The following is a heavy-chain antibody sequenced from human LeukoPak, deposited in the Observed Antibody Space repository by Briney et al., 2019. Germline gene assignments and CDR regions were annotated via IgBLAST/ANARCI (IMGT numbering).Heavy chain of an antibody. CDR1: GFTFSTYS. J-gene: IGHJ5*02. D-gene: IGHD2-2*01. Sequence: GGSLRLSCAGSGFTFSTYSMNWVRQAPGKGLEWVSYITSSSSIIYYGDSVKGRFTVSRDNAKNSLYLQMNSLRAEDTAVYYCAREIVVVPAAPNWFDPWGQGTLVTVSS. CDR3: AREIVVVPAAPNWFDP. V-gene: IGHV3-48*01. CDR2: ITSSSSII.